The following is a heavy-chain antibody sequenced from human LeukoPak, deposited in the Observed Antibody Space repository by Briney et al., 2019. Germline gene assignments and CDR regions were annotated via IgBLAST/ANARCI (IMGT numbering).Heavy chain of an antibody. Sequence: ASVKVSCKASGYTFTDYYMHWVQQAPGKGLEWMGRVDPEDGETIYAEKFQGRVTMTAGTSTDTAYMELSSLRSEDTAVYYCATDGGIAVAGMNYWGQGTLVTVSS. V-gene: IGHV1-69-2*01. J-gene: IGHJ4*02. D-gene: IGHD6-19*01. CDR2: VDPEDGET. CDR1: GYTFTDYY. CDR3: ATDGGIAVAGMNY.